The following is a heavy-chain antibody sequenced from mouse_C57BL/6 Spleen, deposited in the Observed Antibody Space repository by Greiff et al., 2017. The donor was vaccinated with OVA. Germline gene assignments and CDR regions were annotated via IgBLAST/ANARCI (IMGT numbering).Heavy chain of an antibody. V-gene: IGHV5-16*01. CDR1: GFTFSDYY. Sequence: EVKVVESEGGLVQPGSSMKLSCTASGFTFSDYYMAWVRQVPEKGLEWVANINYDGSSTYYLDSLKSRFIISRDNAKNILYLQMSSLKSEDTATYYCARDRLGRFDYWGQGTTLTVSS. J-gene: IGHJ2*01. CDR3: ARDRLGRFDY. CDR2: INYDGSST. D-gene: IGHD4-1*01.